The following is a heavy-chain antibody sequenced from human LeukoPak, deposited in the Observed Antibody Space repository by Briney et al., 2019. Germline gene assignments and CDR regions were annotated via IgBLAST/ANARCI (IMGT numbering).Heavy chain of an antibody. CDR3: ARDRPSGSGSSFSLGMDV. CDR1: RGSISNYY. CDR2: FSYSGST. J-gene: IGHJ6*02. V-gene: IGHV4-59*01. D-gene: IGHD3-10*01. Sequence: SETLCLTCTVSRGSISNYYWGWIRQPPGKGLEWIGFFSYSGSTNYNPSLKSRVTISVDTSKNQFSLKLNSVTAADTAVYYCARDRPSGSGSSFSLGMDVWGQGTTVTVSS.